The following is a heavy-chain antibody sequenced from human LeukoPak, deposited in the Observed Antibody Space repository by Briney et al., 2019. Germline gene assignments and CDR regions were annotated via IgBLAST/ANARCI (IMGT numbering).Heavy chain of an antibody. CDR2: IGGVGGDT. D-gene: IGHD3-3*01. V-gene: IGHV3-23*01. CDR1: GFTFSSYS. Sequence: HPGGSLRLSCAASGFTFSSYSMSWVRQAPGKGLEWVSTIGGVGGDTYYADSVKGRFTISRDNSKNTLYLQMNSLRAEGTAVYYCVARYNTGPDSWGQGTLVTVSS. J-gene: IGHJ4*02. CDR3: VARYNTGPDS.